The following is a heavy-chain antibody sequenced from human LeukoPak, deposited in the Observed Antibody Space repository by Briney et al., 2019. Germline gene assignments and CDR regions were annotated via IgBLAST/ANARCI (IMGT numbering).Heavy chain of an antibody. Sequence: GGSLRLSCAASGFTFSSYEMNWVRQAPGKGLEGVSYISSSGSSSGRIIDYADSVKGRFTISRDNAKNSLYLQMNSLRAEDTAVYYCARARKALVGATEGFDYWGQGTLVTVSS. V-gene: IGHV3-48*03. J-gene: IGHJ4*02. CDR2: ISSSGSSSGRII. CDR3: ARARKALVGATEGFDY. CDR1: GFTFSSYE. D-gene: IGHD1-26*01.